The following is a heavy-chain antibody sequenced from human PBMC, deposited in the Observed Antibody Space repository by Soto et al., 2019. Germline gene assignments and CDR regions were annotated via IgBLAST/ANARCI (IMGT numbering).Heavy chain of an antibody. CDR1: GFSLSTSGEG. D-gene: IGHD3-22*01. CDR3: AHYPYYHDRSAYYADY. V-gene: IGHV2-5*01. CDR2: LYWSDDK. J-gene: IGHJ4*02. Sequence: QITLKESGPTLVKPTQTLTLTCTFSGFSLSTSGEGVGWIRQSPGKALEWLALLYWSDDKRYSPSLKSRLTITKDTSKNQVVLTVTNMDPVDTATYYCAHYPYYHDRSAYYADYWGQGILVTVSS.